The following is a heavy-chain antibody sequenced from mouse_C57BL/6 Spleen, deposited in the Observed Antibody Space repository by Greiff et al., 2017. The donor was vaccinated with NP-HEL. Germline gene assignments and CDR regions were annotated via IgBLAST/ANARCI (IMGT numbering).Heavy chain of an antibody. CDR3: ATPGAY. Sequence: EVQLQQSGAELVKPGASVKLSCTASGFNITDYYMHRVKQRTEQGLEWIGRIDPEDGETKYAPKFQGKATITADTSSNTAYLQLSSLTSEDTAVYYCATPGAYWGQGTLVTVSA. V-gene: IGHV14-2*01. J-gene: IGHJ3*01. CDR1: GFNITDYY. CDR2: IDPEDGET.